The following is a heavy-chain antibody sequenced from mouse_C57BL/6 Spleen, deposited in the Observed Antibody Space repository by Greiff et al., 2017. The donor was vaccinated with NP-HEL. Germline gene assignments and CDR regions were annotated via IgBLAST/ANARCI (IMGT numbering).Heavy chain of an antibody. CDR2: IRNKANGYTT. V-gene: IGHV7-3*01. D-gene: IGHD2-3*01. CDR1: GFTFTDYY. CDR3: ARWDVYYEKFDY. J-gene: IGHJ2*01. Sequence: EVQLVESGGGLVQPGGSLSLSCAASGFTFTDYYMSWVRQTPGKALEWLGFIRNKANGYTTEYSAHVKGRFTISRDNSQSILYLQMYALRAEYSATYYCARWDVYYEKFDYWGQGTTLTVSS.